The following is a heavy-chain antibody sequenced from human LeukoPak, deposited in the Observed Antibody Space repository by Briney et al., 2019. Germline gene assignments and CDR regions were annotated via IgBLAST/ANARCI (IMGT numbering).Heavy chain of an antibody. V-gene: IGHV4-34*01. Sequence: GSLRLSCAASGFTFSTFAMIWVRQPPGKGLEWIGEINHSGSTNYNPSLKSRVTISVDTSKNQFSLKPSSVTAADTAVYYCARRGGYSSGYYYYYYYMDVWGKGTTVTVSS. CDR2: INHSGST. J-gene: IGHJ6*03. D-gene: IGHD6-19*01. CDR3: ARRGGYSSGYYYYYYYMDV. CDR1: GFTFSTFA.